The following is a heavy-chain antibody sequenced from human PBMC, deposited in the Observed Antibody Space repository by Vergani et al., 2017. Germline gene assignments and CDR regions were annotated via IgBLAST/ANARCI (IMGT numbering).Heavy chain of an antibody. D-gene: IGHD3-16*01. J-gene: IGHJ4*02. V-gene: IGHV4-61*02. CDR1: GGSISSGSYY. CDR2: IYTSGST. CDR3: ARGVEYYDYVWGSYPTLYYFDY. Sequence: QVQLQESGPGLVKPSQTLSLTCTVSGGSISSGSYYWSWIRQPAGKGLVWIGRIYTSGSTNYNPSLKSRVTISVDTSKNQFSLKLSSVTAADTAVYYCARGVEYYDYVWGSYPTLYYFDYWGQGTLVTVSS.